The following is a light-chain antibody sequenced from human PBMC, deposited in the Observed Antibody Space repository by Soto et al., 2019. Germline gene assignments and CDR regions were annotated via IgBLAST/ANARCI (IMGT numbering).Light chain of an antibody. CDR3: QQSNS. Sequence: DIQMTQSPSTLSASVGDRVTITCRATQNINTWLAWYQQKPGKAPKMLIYDASRLQNGVPSRCSGSGSGTQFTLTISSLQPDDFATYYCQQSNSFGQGTKLDVK. CDR2: DAS. CDR1: QNINTW. V-gene: IGKV1-5*01. J-gene: IGKJ2*01.